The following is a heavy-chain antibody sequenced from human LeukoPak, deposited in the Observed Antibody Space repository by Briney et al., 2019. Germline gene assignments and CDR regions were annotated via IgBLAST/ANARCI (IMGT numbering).Heavy chain of an antibody. J-gene: IGHJ5*02. CDR3: ARDHEGNFWFDP. CDR2: FDPEDGET. CDR1: GYTLTELS. D-gene: IGHD1-7*01. Sequence: ASVKVSCKVSGYTLTELSMHWVRQAPGKGLEWMGGFDPEDGETIYAQKFQGRVTMTEDTSTDTAYMELSSLRSEDTAVYYCARDHEGNFWFDPWGQGTLVTVSS. V-gene: IGHV1-24*01.